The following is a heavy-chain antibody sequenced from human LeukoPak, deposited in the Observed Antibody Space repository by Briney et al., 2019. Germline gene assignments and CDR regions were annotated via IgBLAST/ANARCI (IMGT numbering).Heavy chain of an antibody. V-gene: IGHV1-46*01. Sequence: GASVKVSCKAFGYTFTSNYMHWVRQAPGEGPEWVGVISPSGGSTTYAQKFQGRVTMTRETSTSTVYMELSSLRSEDTAVYYCARDPGDYYGSGSYYYFDYWGQGTLVTVSS. D-gene: IGHD3-10*01. CDR3: ARDPGDYYGSGSYYYFDY. CDR1: GYTFTSNY. CDR2: ISPSGGST. J-gene: IGHJ4*02.